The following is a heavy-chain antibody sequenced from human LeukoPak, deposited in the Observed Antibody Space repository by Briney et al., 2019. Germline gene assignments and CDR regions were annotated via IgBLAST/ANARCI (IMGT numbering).Heavy chain of an antibody. CDR1: GFNFINHY. J-gene: IGHJ4*02. CDR3: VREIWWRFDY. V-gene: IGHV3-7*01. D-gene: IGHD5-12*01. Sequence: PGGSLRLSCSASGFNFINHYMSWVRQAPGKGLDCVAEIKPDGSEKYYVDSVKGRLTISRDNSKNSLFLHLNSLRAEDTAVYYCVREIWWRFDYWGQGSLVTVSS. CDR2: IKPDGSEK.